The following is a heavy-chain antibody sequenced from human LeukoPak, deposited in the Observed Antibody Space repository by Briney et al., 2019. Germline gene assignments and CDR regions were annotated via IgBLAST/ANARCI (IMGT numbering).Heavy chain of an antibody. J-gene: IGHJ6*03. D-gene: IGHD3-9*01. CDR3: ARSELFDWLPPTYKDLYYYYYYMDV. CDR2: ICSSSSYI. V-gene: IGHV3-21*01. CDR1: GFTLTIYN. Sequence: NPGGSLRLSCAASGFTLTIYNMNWVREAPGGGLGWVSSICSSSSYIYYTDSVKGRFTISRDNAKNSLYLQMNSLRAEDTAVYYCARSELFDWLPPTYKDLYYYYYYMDVWGKGTTVTISS.